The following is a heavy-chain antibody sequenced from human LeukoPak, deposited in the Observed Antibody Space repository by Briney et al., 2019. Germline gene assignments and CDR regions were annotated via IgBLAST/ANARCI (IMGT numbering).Heavy chain of an antibody. CDR3: ARVGGSYFLDY. CDR1: GGSISSYY. D-gene: IGHD1-26*01. J-gene: IGHJ4*02. CDR2: IYYSGST. Sequence: PSETLSLTCTVSGGSISSYYWSWIRQPPGKGLEWIGYIYYSGSTNYNPSLKSRVTISVDTSKNQFSLKLSSVTAADTAVYYCARVGGSYFLDYWGQGTLVTVSS. V-gene: IGHV4-59*12.